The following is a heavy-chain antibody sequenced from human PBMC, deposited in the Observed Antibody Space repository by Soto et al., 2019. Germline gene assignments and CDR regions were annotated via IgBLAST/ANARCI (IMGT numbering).Heavy chain of an antibody. CDR2: LNPNSGDT. D-gene: IGHD6-19*01. Sequence: QVQLVQSGAEVKKPGASVKVSCTASGYTFSSYDINWVRQATGQGLESMGWLNPNSGDTGYAQKFQGRVTSTRNTSINTAYREVGRLTSDDTAVYYCATSGGGWYLYWGQGTLVTVSA. CDR3: ATSGGGWYLY. V-gene: IGHV1-8*01. CDR1: GYTFSSYD. J-gene: IGHJ4*02.